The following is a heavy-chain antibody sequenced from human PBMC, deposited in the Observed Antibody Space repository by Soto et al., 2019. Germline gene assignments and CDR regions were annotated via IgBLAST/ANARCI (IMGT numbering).Heavy chain of an antibody. J-gene: IGHJ4*01. Sequence: GGSLRLSCAASGFTFSGYSMNWVRQAPGKGLEWVSAISRTSNYIYYADLVKGRFIITRGDTQNTLSLQMDSLRAEDTAMYSGAGGFFGLVSPVVGGYWGQGTLVTVSS. CDR1: GFTFSGYS. CDR2: ISRTSNYI. D-gene: IGHD3-3*01. CDR3: AGGFFGLVSPVVGGY. V-gene: IGHV3-21*01.